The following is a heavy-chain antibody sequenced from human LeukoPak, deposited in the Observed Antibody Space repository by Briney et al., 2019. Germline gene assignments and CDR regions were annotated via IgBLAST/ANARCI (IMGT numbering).Heavy chain of an antibody. V-gene: IGHV3-30*18. CDR1: GFTFSSYG. Sequence: GGSLRLSCAASGFTFSSYGMHWVRQAPGKGLEWVAVISYDGSNKYYADSVKGRFTISRDNSKNTLYLQTNSLRAEDTAVYYCAKDYYYDSSGYCFDYWGQGTLVTVSS. CDR2: ISYDGSNK. CDR3: AKDYYYDSSGYCFDY. J-gene: IGHJ4*02. D-gene: IGHD3-22*01.